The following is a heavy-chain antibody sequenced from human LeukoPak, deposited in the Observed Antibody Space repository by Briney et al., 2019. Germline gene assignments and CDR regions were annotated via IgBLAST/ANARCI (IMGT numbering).Heavy chain of an antibody. D-gene: IGHD5-18*01. V-gene: IGHV4-38-2*02. J-gene: IGHJ4*02. CDR2: IYHNGKY. Sequence: SETLSLTCTVSPYSMTSGYYWGWIRQSPGRGLEWIGNIYHNGKYYYNPSLKSRVTVSIDTSKKQFSLNLRTATAADTAVYYCARIQAVTRGYNHAYYFDYWGQGTLVTVSS. CDR3: ARIQAVTRGYNHAYYFDY. CDR1: PYSMTSGYY.